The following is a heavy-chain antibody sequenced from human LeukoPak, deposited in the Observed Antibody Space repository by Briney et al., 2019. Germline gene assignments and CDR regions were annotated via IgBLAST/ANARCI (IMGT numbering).Heavy chain of an antibody. CDR1: GGSISNYY. Sequence: SETLSLTCTVSGGSISNYYWSWIRQPPGKGLEWIGYIFYTGSINYNPSLRGRVTISVDTSKSQFSLRLSSVTAADTAVYYCARGYSASYDSPAGWFDPWGQGTLVTVSS. CDR2: IFYTGSI. CDR3: ARGYSASYDSPAGWFDP. D-gene: IGHD3-22*01. J-gene: IGHJ5*02. V-gene: IGHV4-59*08.